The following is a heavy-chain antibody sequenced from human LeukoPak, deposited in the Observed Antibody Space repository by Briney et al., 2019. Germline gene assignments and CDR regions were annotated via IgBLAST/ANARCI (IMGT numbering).Heavy chain of an antibody. V-gene: IGHV4-59*01. CDR1: GASISSSY. J-gene: IGHJ3*02. Sequence: SETLSLTCTVSGASISSSYWSWIRQPPGESLEWIGFIYYNGNTNSNPSLKSRVTISADTSKNQFSLKLTSVTAADTAAYYCVRGNYDNRGYSNGFDIWGQGTMVSVSS. CDR3: VRGNYDNRGYSNGFDI. CDR2: IYYNGNT. D-gene: IGHD3-22*01.